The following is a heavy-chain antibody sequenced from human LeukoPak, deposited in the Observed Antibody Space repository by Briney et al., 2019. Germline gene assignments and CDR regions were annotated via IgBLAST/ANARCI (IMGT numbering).Heavy chain of an antibody. J-gene: IGHJ3*02. V-gene: IGHV4-59*01. Sequence: TSETLSLTCTVSGGSISSYYWSWIRQPPGKGLEWIGYIYYSGSTNYNPSLKSRVTISVDTSKNQFSLKLSSVTAADTAVYYCARGGSAYDFWSGYYTGPLDIWGQGTMVTVSS. CDR1: GGSISSYY. D-gene: IGHD3-3*01. CDR2: IYYSGST. CDR3: ARGGSAYDFWSGYYTGPLDI.